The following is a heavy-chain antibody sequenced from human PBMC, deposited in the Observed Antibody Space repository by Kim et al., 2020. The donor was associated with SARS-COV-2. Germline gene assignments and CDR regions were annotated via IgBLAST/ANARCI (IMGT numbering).Heavy chain of an antibody. D-gene: IGHD6-13*01. CDR1: GFIFKNHT. V-gene: IGHV3-21*03. J-gene: IGHJ6*02. Sequence: GGSLRLSCAASGFIFKNHTMNWVRQAPGKGLEWVSSISSTGIYIYYADSLKGRFTISRDNAKNSLYLQMHSLTTEDTGVYYCAREVRGAAARDVWGQGTT. CDR3: AREVRGAAARDV. CDR2: ISSTGIYI.